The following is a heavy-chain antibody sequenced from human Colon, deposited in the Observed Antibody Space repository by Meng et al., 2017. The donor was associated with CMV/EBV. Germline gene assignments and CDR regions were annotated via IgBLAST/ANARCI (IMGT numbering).Heavy chain of an antibody. D-gene: IGHD2-2*02. CDR1: GFTFSDYI. Sequence: GESLKISCAASGFTFSDYIMNWVRQAPGKGLEWVAFIRYDGSNKYYADSVKGRFTISRDNSKNTLYLQMNSLRAEDTAVYYCAKGCSSTSCYNISWGQGTLVTVSS. CDR3: AKGCSSTSCYNIS. V-gene: IGHV3-30*02. J-gene: IGHJ5*02. CDR2: IRYDGSNK.